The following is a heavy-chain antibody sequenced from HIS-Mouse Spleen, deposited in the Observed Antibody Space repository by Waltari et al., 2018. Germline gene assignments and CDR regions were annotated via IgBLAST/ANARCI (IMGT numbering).Heavy chain of an antibody. Sequence: QVQLQQWGAGLLKPSETLSLTCAVYGGSFSGYYWSWIRQPPGKGLEWMGESNQSGSTHYNPTLKIRVTTTLDTAKNQCSLKLRSVTAADTAVYYCARGSRANWGSQSYYFDYWGQGTLVTVSS. J-gene: IGHJ4*02. CDR2: SNQSGST. D-gene: IGHD7-27*01. CDR1: GGSFSGYY. V-gene: IGHV4-34*01. CDR3: ARGSRANWGSQSYYFDY.